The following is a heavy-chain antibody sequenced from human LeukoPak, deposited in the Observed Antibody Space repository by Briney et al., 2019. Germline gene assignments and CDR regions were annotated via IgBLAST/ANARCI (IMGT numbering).Heavy chain of an antibody. J-gene: IGHJ4*02. CDR1: GGSFSGYY. CDR2: IYYSGST. Sequence: SETLSLTCAVYGGSFSGYYWGWTRQPPGKGLEWIGSIYYSGSTYYNPSLKSRVTISVDTSKNQFSLKLSSVTAADTAVYYCARDPQGSSGWYIGDYWGQGTLVTVSS. CDR3: ARDPQGSSGWYIGDY. V-gene: IGHV4-34*01. D-gene: IGHD6-19*01.